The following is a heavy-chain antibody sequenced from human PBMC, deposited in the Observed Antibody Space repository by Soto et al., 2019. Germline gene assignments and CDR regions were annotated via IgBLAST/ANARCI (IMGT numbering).Heavy chain of an antibody. CDR3: AHSFYHYDSSGYFSDKFDP. V-gene: IGHV2-5*02. CDR2: IYWDDDK. D-gene: IGHD3-22*01. CDR1: GFSLGTSGVG. Sequence: ESGPTLVNPTQTLTLTCTFSGFSLGTSGVGVGWIRQPPGKALEWLTLIYWDDDKRYSPSLKSRLTITKDTSKNQVVLTMTNMDPVDTATYYCAHSFYHYDSSGYFSDKFDPWGQGTLVTVSS. J-gene: IGHJ5*02.